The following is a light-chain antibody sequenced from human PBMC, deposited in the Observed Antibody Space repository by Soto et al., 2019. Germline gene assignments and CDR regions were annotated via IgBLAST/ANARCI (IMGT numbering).Light chain of an antibody. Sequence: EIVLTQSPATLSLSPGERATLSCRASQSVSSYLAWYQQNPGQAPRLLIYEASNRATDIPARFSGSGSGTDFSLTISSLEPEDFAVNYWQQRSNLLTFGGGTKVEIK. J-gene: IGKJ4*01. CDR1: QSVSSY. V-gene: IGKV3-11*01. CDR3: QQRSNLLT. CDR2: EAS.